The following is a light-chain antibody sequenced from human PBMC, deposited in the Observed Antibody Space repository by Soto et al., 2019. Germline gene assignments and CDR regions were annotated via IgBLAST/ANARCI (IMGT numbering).Light chain of an antibody. CDR1: SSNIGAGYD. Sequence: SVLPQPPSVSVAPGQRVTISCTGSSSNIGAGYDVHWYQQLPGTAPKLLIYGNSNRPSGVPDRFSGSKSGTSASLAITGLQAEDEADYYCQSYDSSLRGRVFGTGTKVNVL. V-gene: IGLV1-40*01. J-gene: IGLJ1*01. CDR2: GNS. CDR3: QSYDSSLRGRV.